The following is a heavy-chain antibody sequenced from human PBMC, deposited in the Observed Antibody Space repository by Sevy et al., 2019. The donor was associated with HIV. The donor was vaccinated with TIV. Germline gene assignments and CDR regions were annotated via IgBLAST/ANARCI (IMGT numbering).Heavy chain of an antibody. Sequence: GGSLRLSCAASEITFSSYAMSWVRQAPGKWLEWVSAISGRGGSTYYADSVKGRFTISRDNSKNTLYLQMNSLRAEDTALYYCAKELFGAAAAFYWYFDLWGRGTLVTVSS. J-gene: IGHJ2*01. D-gene: IGHD6-13*01. CDR2: ISGRGGST. CDR1: EITFSSYA. CDR3: AKELFGAAAAFYWYFDL. V-gene: IGHV3-23*01.